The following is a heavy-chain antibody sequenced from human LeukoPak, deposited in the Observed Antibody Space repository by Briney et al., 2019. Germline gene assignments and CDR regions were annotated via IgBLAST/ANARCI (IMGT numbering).Heavy chain of an antibody. CDR2: INPNSGGT. Sequence: ASVKVSCKASGYTFTGYYMHWVRQAPGQGLEWMGRINPNSGGTNYAQKFQGRVTMTRDTSISTAYMELSRLRSDDTAVYYCARDPTTYCSSASCHYYYYYMDVWTKGTTITVSS. CDR3: ARDPTTYCSSASCHYYYYYMDV. D-gene: IGHD2-2*01. J-gene: IGHJ6*03. CDR1: GYTFTGYY. V-gene: IGHV1-2*06.